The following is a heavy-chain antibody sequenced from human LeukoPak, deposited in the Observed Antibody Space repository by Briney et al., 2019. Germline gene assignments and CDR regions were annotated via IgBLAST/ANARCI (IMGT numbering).Heavy chain of an antibody. V-gene: IGHV1-2*02. Sequence: GASVKVSCKASGYTFTGYYMQWVRQAPGQGLEGMGWINPNSGGTNYAQKVQGRVTITRYTSISTAYMELSRLRSDDTAVYYCARVPSHYYDSSDISQSLYNWFDPWGQGTLVTVSS. D-gene: IGHD3-22*01. CDR2: INPNSGGT. CDR3: ARVPSHYYDSSDISQSLYNWFDP. J-gene: IGHJ5*02. CDR1: GYTFTGYY.